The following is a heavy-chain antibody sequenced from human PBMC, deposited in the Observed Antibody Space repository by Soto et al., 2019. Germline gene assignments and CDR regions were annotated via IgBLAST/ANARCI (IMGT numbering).Heavy chain of an antibody. V-gene: IGHV4-59*08. D-gene: IGHD5-18*01. J-gene: IGHJ4*02. Sequence: PSETLSLTCTVSGGSISSYYWSWIRQPPGKGLEWIGYIYYSGSTNYNPSLKSRVTISVDTSKNQFSLKLSSVTAADTAVYYCASGSRDGYSVFAYWGQGTLVTVSS. CDR2: IYYSGST. CDR3: ASGSRDGYSVFAY. CDR1: GGSISSYY.